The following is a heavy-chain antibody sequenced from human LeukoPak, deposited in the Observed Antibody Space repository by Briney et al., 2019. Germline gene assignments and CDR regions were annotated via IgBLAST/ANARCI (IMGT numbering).Heavy chain of an antibody. V-gene: IGHV3-74*01. J-gene: IGHJ5*02. D-gene: IGHD1-14*01. CDR2: INSDGSSI. CDR3: AKGEPEGSNNWFDP. CDR1: GFTFSSHW. Sequence: SGGSLRLSCAASGFTFSSHWMHWVRQAPGKGLVWVSRINSDGSSISYADSVKGRFTISRDNSKNTLYLQMNSLRAEDTAVYYCAKGEPEGSNNWFDPWGQGTLVTVSS.